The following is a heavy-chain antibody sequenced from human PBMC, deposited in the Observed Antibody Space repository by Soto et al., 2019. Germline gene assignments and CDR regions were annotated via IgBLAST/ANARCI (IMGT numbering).Heavy chain of an antibody. CDR1: GGSFSGYY. J-gene: IGHJ6*02. Sequence: PLETLSLTCAVYGGSFSGYYWSWIRQPPGKGLGWIGEINHSGSTNYNPSLKSRVTISVDTSKNQFSLKLSSVTAADTAVYYCARLGSDFWSGRSRYYYYGMDVWGQGTTVTVSS. CDR2: INHSGST. V-gene: IGHV4-34*01. D-gene: IGHD3-3*01. CDR3: ARLGSDFWSGRSRYYYYGMDV.